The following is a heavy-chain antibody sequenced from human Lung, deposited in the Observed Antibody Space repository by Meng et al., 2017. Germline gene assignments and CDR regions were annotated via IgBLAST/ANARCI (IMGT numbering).Heavy chain of an antibody. CDR3: ARGQKGYFDL. V-gene: IGHV4-30-4*01. J-gene: IGHJ2*01. CDR2: IYNSGST. Sequence: LLWGSGQGLVKPAQNRPLTCPVAGGSICSSNYYWSWICQPPGKGLEWSGHIYNSGSTYYNPSPKSRITISVDTSKNQFSLKLSSVTDADTAVYYCARGQKGYFDLWGRGTLVTVSS. CDR1: GGSICSSNYY.